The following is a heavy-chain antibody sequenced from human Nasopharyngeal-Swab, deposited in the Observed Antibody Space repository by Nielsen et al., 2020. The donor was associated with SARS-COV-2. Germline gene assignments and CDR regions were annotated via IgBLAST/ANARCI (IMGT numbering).Heavy chain of an antibody. CDR3: ARAKSNWNPNWFDP. Sequence: SETLSLTCTVSGGSISSSSYYWGWIRQPPGKGLEWIGSIYYSGSTYYNPSLKSRVTISVDTSKNQFSLKMSSVTAADTAVYYRARAKSNWNPNWFDPWGQGTLVTVSS. CDR1: GGSISSSSYY. V-gene: IGHV4-39*07. CDR2: IYYSGST. J-gene: IGHJ5*02. D-gene: IGHD1-20*01.